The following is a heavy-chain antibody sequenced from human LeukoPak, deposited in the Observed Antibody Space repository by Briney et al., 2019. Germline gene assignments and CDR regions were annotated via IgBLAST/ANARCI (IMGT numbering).Heavy chain of an antibody. CDR2: ISSSRSYI. D-gene: IGHD3-22*01. CDR1: GFTFSSYS. CDR3: AKSGSSWDSSGGYYFDY. V-gene: IGHV3-21*01. Sequence: GGSLRLSCAASGFTFSSYSMNWVRQAPGEGLEWVSSISSSRSYIYYADSVKGRFTISRDNSKNSLYLRMNSLRAEDTAVYYCAKSGSSWDSSGGYYFDYWGRGTLVTVSS. J-gene: IGHJ4*02.